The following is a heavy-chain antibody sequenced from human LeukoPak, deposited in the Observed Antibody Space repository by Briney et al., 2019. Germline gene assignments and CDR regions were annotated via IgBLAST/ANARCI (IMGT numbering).Heavy chain of an antibody. CDR1: GFRFDDYA. CDR2: ITWNSGSV. V-gene: IGHV3-9*01. Sequence: PGGSLRLSCAASGFRFDDYAMHWVRQAPGKGPEWVSGITWNSGSVGYADSVQGRFTISRDNAKNTLYLQMNSLRAEDTAVYYCARGRTGSGGYSYGYYYYYYMDVWGKGTTVTVSS. CDR3: ARGRTGSGGYSYGYYYYYYMDV. D-gene: IGHD5-18*01. J-gene: IGHJ6*03.